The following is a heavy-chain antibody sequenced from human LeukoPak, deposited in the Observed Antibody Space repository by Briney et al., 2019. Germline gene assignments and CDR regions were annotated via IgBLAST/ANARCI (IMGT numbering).Heavy chain of an antibody. V-gene: IGHV3-7*01. CDR3: VRAGRVATED. Sequence: LPGGSLRLSCAASGFTFSSYWVSWVRQAPGKGLEWVANIKQDGSEKYYVDSVKGRFTISRDNAKNSLYLQMNSLRAEDTAIYYCVRAGRVATEDWGQGTPVTVSS. D-gene: IGHD6-13*01. J-gene: IGHJ4*02. CDR1: GFTFSSYW. CDR2: IKQDGSEK.